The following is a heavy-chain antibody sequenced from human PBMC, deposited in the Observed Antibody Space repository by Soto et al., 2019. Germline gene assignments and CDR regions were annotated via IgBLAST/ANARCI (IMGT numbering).Heavy chain of an antibody. CDR3: GRVRVDKAEGWFDP. V-gene: IGHV5-10-1*01. D-gene: IGHD5-12*01. CDR2: IDPSDSYA. Sequence: LKISCKGSGYSVTTYWITWVRQVPGKGLEWMGRIDPSDSYANYSPSFQGHVTMSADKSISTAYLQWSSLKASGTAMYYCGRVRVDKAEGWFDPWGQGTLVTVSS. CDR1: GYSVTTYW. J-gene: IGHJ5*02.